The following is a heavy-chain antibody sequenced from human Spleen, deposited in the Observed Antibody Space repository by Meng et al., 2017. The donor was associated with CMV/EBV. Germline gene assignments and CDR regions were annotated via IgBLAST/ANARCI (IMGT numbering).Heavy chain of an antibody. J-gene: IGHJ4*02. CDR2: INPSGGST. V-gene: IGHV1-46*01. D-gene: IGHD6-6*01. CDR1: GYSFTRDY. CDR3: ARDSRIIAALSY. Sequence: SCKASGYSFTRDYRHWVRQAPGQGIEWMGMINPSGGSTSYAQKFQGRVTMTRDTSTSTVYMELSSLRSEDTAVYDCARDSRIIAALSYWGQGTLVTVSS.